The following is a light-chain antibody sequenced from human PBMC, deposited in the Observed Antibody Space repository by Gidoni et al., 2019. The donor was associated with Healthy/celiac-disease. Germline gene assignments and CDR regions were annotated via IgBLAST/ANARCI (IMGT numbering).Light chain of an antibody. V-gene: IGKV4-1*01. Sequence: DIVMTQSPASLAVSLGERATINCKSSPSVLYSANNKNSFAWYQQKPGQPPKLLIYWASTRESGVPDRFSGSGSGTDFTLTISSLQAEDVAVYYCQQYYSTPWTFXQXTKVEIK. CDR3: QQYYSTPWT. CDR2: WAS. CDR1: PSVLYSANNKNS. J-gene: IGKJ1*01.